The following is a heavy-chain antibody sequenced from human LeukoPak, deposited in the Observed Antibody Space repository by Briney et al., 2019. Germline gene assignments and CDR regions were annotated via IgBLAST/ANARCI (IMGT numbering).Heavy chain of an antibody. CDR3: AKGRKWELPLDY. V-gene: IGHV3-23*01. CDR2: FSGTSTRT. Sequence: GGSLRLSCAASGFTLSNYAMSWVRQAPGKGLEWVSVFSGTSTRTYYADSVKGRFTISRDSSKNTLYLQMNSLRAEDTAVYYCAKGRKWELPLDYWGQGTLVTVSS. CDR1: GFTLSNYA. J-gene: IGHJ4*02. D-gene: IGHD1-26*01.